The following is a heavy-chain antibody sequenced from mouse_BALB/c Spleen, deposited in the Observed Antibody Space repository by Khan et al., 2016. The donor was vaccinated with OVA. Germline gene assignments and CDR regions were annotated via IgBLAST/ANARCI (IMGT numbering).Heavy chain of an antibody. D-gene: IGHD6-1*01. J-gene: IGHJ3*01. CDR2: ISSGGDYT. CDR3: EDHCTGSFAY. Sequence: EVQLVESGGDLVKPGGSLKLSCAASGFTFSSYSMSWVRQTPDKRLEWVASISSGGDYTYYPDSVKGRFTITRDNSKNTLYLQMSDLKSEDTAMDYGEDHCTGSFAYWGQGTLVTVSA. V-gene: IGHV5-6*01. CDR1: GFTFSSYS.